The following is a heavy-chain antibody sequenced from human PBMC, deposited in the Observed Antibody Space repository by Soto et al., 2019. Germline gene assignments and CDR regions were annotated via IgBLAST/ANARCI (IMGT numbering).Heavy chain of an antibody. D-gene: IGHD1-7*01. Sequence: QITLKESGPTLVKPTQTLTLTCTFSGFSLSTSGVNVGWIRQPPGKALEWLALINWDDDKRYSPSLKNRLTITKDNSKNQVVLTMTNMDPVDTGTYYCAHRPDNWNYAGFDYWGQGTLVTVSS. CDR1: GFSLSTSGVN. CDR3: AHRPDNWNYAGFDY. J-gene: IGHJ4*02. V-gene: IGHV2-5*02. CDR2: INWDDDK.